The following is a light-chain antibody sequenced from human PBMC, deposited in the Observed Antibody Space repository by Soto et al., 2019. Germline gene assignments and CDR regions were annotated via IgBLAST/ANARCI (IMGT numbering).Light chain of an antibody. V-gene: IGKV1-5*01. CDR3: QHYNSYSEA. J-gene: IGKJ1*01. CDR2: DAS. CDR1: QSLSSY. Sequence: DIQMTQSPSALSASVGDNITITCRASQSLSSYLAWYQQKPGRAPKLLIFDASSLERGVPSRFSGSGSGTEFTLTISSLQPDDFATYYCQHYNSYSEAFGQGTKVDIK.